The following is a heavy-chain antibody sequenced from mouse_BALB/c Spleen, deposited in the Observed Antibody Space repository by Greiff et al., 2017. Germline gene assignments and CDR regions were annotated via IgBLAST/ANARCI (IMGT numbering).Heavy chain of an antibody. V-gene: IGHV1-80*01. CDR3: ARRLLWLRRDGYAMDY. D-gene: IGHD2-2*01. Sequence: QVQLQQSGAELVRPGSSVKISCKASGYAFSSYWMNWVKQRPGQGLEWIGQIYPGDGDTNYNGKFKGKATLTADKSSSTAYMQLSSLTSEDSAVYFCARRLLWLRRDGYAMDYWGQGTSVTVSS. CDR2: IYPGDGDT. CDR1: GYAFSSYW. J-gene: IGHJ4*01.